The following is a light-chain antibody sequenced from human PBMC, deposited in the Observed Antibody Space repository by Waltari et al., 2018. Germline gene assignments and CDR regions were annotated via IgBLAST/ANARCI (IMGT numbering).Light chain of an antibody. CDR2: WAS. J-gene: IGKJ5*01. CDR3: QQYYGDPIT. V-gene: IGKV4-1*01. Sequence: ATINCKSSQSVLSTSNNKNYLAWFQQKPGQPPKLLFYWASTRESGVPDRFSGSGSGTDFTLTISSLQADDAAVYYCQQYYGDPITFGQGTRLEIK. CDR1: QSVLSTSNNKNY.